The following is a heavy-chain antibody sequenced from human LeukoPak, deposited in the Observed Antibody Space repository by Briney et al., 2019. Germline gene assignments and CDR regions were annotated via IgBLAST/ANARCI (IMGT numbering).Heavy chain of an antibody. CDR1: GFTFSSYA. CDR3: VKDLGRYRNNCFDY. V-gene: IGHV3-23*01. J-gene: IGHJ4*02. D-gene: IGHD1-26*01. Sequence: GGSLRLSCAASGFTFSSYAMSWVRQAPEKGLEWASTISGSGGGTYYADSVKGRFTIPRDDSKNTLYLQMNSLRAEDTAVYYCVKDLGRYRNNCFDYWGQGTLVTVSS. CDR2: ISGSGGGT.